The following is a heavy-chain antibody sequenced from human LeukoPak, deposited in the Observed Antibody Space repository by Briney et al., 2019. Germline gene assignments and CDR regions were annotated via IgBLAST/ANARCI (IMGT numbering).Heavy chain of an antibody. Sequence: NPSETLSLTCAVYGGSLSGYYWSWIRQPPGKGLEWIGEINHSGSTNYNPSLKSRVTISVDTSKNQFSLKLSSVTAADTAVYYCARTRDYYYYYMDVWGKGTTVTVSS. V-gene: IGHV4-34*01. CDR2: INHSGST. J-gene: IGHJ6*03. CDR3: ARTRDYYYYYMDV. D-gene: IGHD1-14*01. CDR1: GGSLSGYY.